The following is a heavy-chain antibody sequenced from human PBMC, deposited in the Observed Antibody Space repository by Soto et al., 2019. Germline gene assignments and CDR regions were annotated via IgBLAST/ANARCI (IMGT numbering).Heavy chain of an antibody. CDR1: GVTVEDYA. V-gene: IGHV3-49*03. CDR2: MTSRSYGGPA. D-gene: IGHD3-22*01. CDR3: PRALGVVVGTWYFAY. J-gene: IGHJ4*02. Sequence: GWCLRLGCAASGVTVEDYALNGFRQATVGGLQWVAFMTSRSYGGPAHYAAALRGRFTMSRDDSKSVAYLQMNSLEVDDTAIYYCPRALGVVVGTWYFAYGGPGTLVTVSS.